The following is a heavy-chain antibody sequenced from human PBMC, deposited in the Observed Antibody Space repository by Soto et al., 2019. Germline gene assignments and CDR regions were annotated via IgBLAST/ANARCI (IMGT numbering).Heavy chain of an antibody. CDR1: GYTFSGYY. J-gene: IGHJ6*02. D-gene: IGHD2-2*02. Sequence: ASVKVSCKASGYTFSGYYIHWLRQAPGQGLEWMGWINPNSGGTNYAQKFQGRVTVTRDTPTSTAYMELSRLTSDDTAVYYCARSLTEGYCTITGCYTRPLYGMAFWGQGTTVTVSS. CDR3: ARSLTEGYCTITGCYTRPLYGMAF. V-gene: IGHV1-2*02. CDR2: INPNSGGT.